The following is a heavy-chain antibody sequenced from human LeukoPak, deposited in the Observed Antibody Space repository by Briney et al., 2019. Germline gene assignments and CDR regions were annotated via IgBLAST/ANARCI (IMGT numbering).Heavy chain of an antibody. D-gene: IGHD3/OR15-3a*01. V-gene: IGHV3-7*01. CDR1: GFTLSSYW. J-gene: IGHJ4*02. CDR2: IKHDDSEK. CDR3: ARGGYYNFWTGLVDY. Sequence: PGGSLRLSCAASGFTLSSYWMNWVRQAPGKGLEWVANIKHDDSEKNYVDSVRGRFTISRDNAKNSLYLQLNSLRDEDTAVYFCARGGYYNFWTGLVDYWGQGTRVTISS.